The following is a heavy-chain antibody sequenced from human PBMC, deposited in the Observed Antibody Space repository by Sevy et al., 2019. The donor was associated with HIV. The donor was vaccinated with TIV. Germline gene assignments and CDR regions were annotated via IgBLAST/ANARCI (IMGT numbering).Heavy chain of an antibody. Sequence: GGSLRLSCAASGFTFSSYGMHWVRQAPGKGLEWVAVIWYDGSNKYYADSVKGRFIISRDNSKNTLYLQMNSLRAEDTAVYYCARDGSSLDYSNYDEVYYYGMDVWGQGTTVTVSS. D-gene: IGHD4-4*01. V-gene: IGHV3-33*01. J-gene: IGHJ6*02. CDR2: IWYDGSNK. CDR1: GFTFSSYG. CDR3: ARDGSSLDYSNYDEVYYYGMDV.